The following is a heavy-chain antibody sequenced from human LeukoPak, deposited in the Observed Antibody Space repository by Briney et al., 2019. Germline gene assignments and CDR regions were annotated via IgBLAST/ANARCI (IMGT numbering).Heavy chain of an antibody. D-gene: IGHD6-19*01. V-gene: IGHV1-69*04. CDR3: ARDPFSIAVAGTAFDY. CDR2: IIPILGIA. Sequence: ASVKVSCKASGGTFSSYAISWVRQAPGQGLEWMGRIIPILGIANYAQKFQGRVTITADKSTSTAYMELSSLRSEDTAVYYCARDPFSIAVAGTAFDYWGQGTLVTVSS. CDR1: GGTFSSYA. J-gene: IGHJ4*02.